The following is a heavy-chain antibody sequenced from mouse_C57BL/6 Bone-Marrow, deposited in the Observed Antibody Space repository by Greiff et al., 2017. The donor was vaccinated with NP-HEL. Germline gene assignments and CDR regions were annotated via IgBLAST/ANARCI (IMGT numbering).Heavy chain of an antibody. V-gene: IGHV10-1*01. J-gene: IGHJ2*01. CDR3: VRQGYDGCYLDY. Sequence: EVKLLESGGGLVQPKGSLKLSCAASGFSFNTYAMNWVRQAPGKGLEWVARIRCKSNNYATFYADSLIYRFTISRDNSKSMLYLQMNNLKTEDTAMYYCVRQGYDGCYLDYGDQGTTLTVSS. CDR2: IRCKSNNYAT. D-gene: IGHD2-3*01. CDR1: GFSFNTYA.